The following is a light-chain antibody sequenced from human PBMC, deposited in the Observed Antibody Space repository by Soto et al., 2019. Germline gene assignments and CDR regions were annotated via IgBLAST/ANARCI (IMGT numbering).Light chain of an antibody. CDR1: SSNIGAGYD. Sequence: QSVLTQPPSVSGAPGQRVTISCTGSSSNIGAGYDVHWYQQLPGTAPKLLIYGNSNRPSGVPDRFSGSKSGTSASLAITGVPAEDEAEYYCQSYDSSLSGQGVFGGGTKLTVL. J-gene: IGLJ2*01. CDR3: QSYDSSLSGQGV. V-gene: IGLV1-40*01. CDR2: GNS.